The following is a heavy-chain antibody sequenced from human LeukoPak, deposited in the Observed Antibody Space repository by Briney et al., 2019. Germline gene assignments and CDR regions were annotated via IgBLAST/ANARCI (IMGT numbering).Heavy chain of an antibody. Sequence: GESLKISCKGSGYTFTNYWIAWVRQMPGRGLEWMAIIYPGDSNTGYSPSFQGQVTISADKSISTAYLQWSSLKASDTAMYYCARQGMHYNFLTGYYSYYLDYWGQGTLVTVSS. CDR3: ARQGMHYNFLTGYYSYYLDY. D-gene: IGHD3-9*01. V-gene: IGHV5-51*01. CDR2: IYPGDSNT. CDR1: GYTFTNYW. J-gene: IGHJ4*02.